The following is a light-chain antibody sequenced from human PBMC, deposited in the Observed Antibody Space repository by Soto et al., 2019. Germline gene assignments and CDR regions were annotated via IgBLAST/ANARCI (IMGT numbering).Light chain of an antibody. V-gene: IGKV1-39*01. J-gene: IGKJ5*01. Sequence: DIQMTQSPSSLSASVGDGVAITCRASQSIRTYLNWYQQKPGKAPKLLIYAASSLQSGVPSRFSGSASGTDFTFTISSLQPEDIATYYCQQYSHIITFGHGTRLEIK. CDR2: AAS. CDR3: QQYSHIIT. CDR1: QSIRTY.